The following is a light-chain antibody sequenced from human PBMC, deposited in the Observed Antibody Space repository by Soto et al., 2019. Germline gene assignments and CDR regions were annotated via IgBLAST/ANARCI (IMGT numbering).Light chain of an antibody. CDR1: QGISNE. CDR2: GAS. V-gene: IGKV1-6*01. CDR3: LQDYTYPWT. Sequence: IQMTLYPSSLSASVGDIVTITCLASQGISNELGWYQQRPGKAPKVLIYGASNLQSGVPSRFSGSAPGTDFTLTISSLQPEDFATYYCLQDYTYPWTVGQGTKVDIK. J-gene: IGKJ1*01.